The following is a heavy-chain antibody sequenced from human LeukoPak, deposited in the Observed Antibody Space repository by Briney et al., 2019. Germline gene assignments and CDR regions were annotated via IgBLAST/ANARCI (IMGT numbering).Heavy chain of an antibody. Sequence: GGSLRLSCAASGFIFSSFGMYWVRQAPGKGLEWVAFIWYDGSNKYYADSVKGRFTISRDNSKNTLYLQMNSLRAEDTAVYYCAKEAYSSGWYREYFQHWGQGTLVTVSS. CDR3: AKEAYSSGWYREYFQH. CDR1: GFIFSSFG. D-gene: IGHD6-19*01. V-gene: IGHV3-30*02. J-gene: IGHJ1*01. CDR2: IWYDGSNK.